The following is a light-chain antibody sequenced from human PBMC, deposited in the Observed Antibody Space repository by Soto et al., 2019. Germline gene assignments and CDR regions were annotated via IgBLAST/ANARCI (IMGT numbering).Light chain of an antibody. CDR3: QQSYSTPPT. CDR2: TSS. CDR1: QSIGRN. J-gene: IGKJ1*01. V-gene: IGKV1-39*01. Sequence: DIQMTQSPASLSASVGARVTLSCRASQSIGRNLNWYQQKPGKAPTLLMFTSSNLQSGVPSRFSGSGSGTDFIFTISSLQPEDFATYYCQQSYSTPPTFGQGTKVDIK.